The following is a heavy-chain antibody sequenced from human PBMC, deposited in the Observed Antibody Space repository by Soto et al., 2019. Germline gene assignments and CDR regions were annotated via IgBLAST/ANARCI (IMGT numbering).Heavy chain of an antibody. J-gene: IGHJ5*02. CDR3: ARDPSTINKLIGVWFDP. D-gene: IGHD4-4*01. V-gene: IGHV1-69*13. Sequence: SVKVSCKACGDTFGRVTINCVRQAPGQGLEWMGGIKPISDITNYAQRFQGRVTFTADASTSTVYLELSSLRSEDTAMYYCARDPSTINKLIGVWFDPWRQGTLVTVSS. CDR1: GDTFGRVT. CDR2: IKPISDIT.